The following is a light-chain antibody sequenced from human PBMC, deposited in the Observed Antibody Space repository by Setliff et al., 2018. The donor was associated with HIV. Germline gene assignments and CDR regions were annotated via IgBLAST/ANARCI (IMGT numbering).Light chain of an antibody. CDR1: SSDVGGYNY. Sequence: QSALTQPRSVSGSPGQSVTISCTGTSSDVGGYNYVSWYQQHPGKAPKPMIYDVSKRPSGVPDRFSGSKSGNTASLTISGLQAEDEADYYCCSYAGSYTLPYVFGTGTKVTVL. J-gene: IGLJ1*01. CDR2: DVS. CDR3: CSYAGSYTLPYV. V-gene: IGLV2-11*01.